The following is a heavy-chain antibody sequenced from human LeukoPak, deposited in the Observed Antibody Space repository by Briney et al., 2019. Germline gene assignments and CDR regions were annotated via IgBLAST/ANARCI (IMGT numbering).Heavy chain of an antibody. J-gene: IGHJ6*02. D-gene: IGHD5-18*01. CDR2: IYPGDSDT. CDR1: GYSFTSYW. Sequence: GESLKISCKSSGYSFTSYWIGWVRQMPGKGLEWMGIIYPGDSDTRYSPSFQGQVTISADKSISTAYLQWSSLKASDTAMYYCARHGYSYGYRNYYYGMDVWGQGTTVTVSS. CDR3: ARHGYSYGYRNYYYGMDV. V-gene: IGHV5-51*01.